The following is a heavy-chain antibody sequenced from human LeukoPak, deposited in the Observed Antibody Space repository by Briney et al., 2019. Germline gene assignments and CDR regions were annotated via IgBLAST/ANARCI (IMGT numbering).Heavy chain of an antibody. D-gene: IGHD6-6*01. J-gene: IGHJ3*02. CDR1: GGSISPYY. CDR3: ARARHLVLAFDI. V-gene: IGHV4-59*01. CDR2: IYDSGST. Sequence: SETLSLTCTVSGGSISPYYWNWIRQPPGKGLEWIGYIYDSGSTKYNPSLKSRVTTSVDTSKRQVSLKLGSVTAADTAVYYCARARHLVLAFDIWGQGTMVTVSS.